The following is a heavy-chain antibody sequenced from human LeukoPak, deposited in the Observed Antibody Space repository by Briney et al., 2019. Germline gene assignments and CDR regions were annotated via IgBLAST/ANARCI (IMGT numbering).Heavy chain of an antibody. J-gene: IGHJ4*02. CDR3: ARDRRYCSGGSCYFTFDY. D-gene: IGHD2-15*01. V-gene: IGHV4-61*02. Sequence: SETLSLTCTVSGGSISSGGYYWSWIRQPAGKGLEWIGRMYTSGNTNYNPSLKSRVTISVDTSKNQFSLKLSSVTAADTAVYYCARDRRYCSGGSCYFTFDYWGQGTLVTVSS. CDR1: GGSISSGGYY. CDR2: MYTSGNT.